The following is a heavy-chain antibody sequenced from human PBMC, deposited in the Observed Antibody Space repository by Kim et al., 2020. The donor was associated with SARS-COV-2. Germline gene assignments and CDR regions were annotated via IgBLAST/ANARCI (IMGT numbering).Heavy chain of an antibody. CDR1: GFTFSSYE. V-gene: IGHV3-48*03. CDR2: ISSSGSTK. D-gene: IGHD3-9*01. J-gene: IGHJ4*02. CDR3: ARESEPYCDILTGYYATCYFDY. Sequence: GGSLRLSCAASGFTFSSYEMNWVRQAPGKGLEWVSYISSSGSTKYYADSVKGRFTISRDNAKNSLYLQMNSLRAEDTAVYYCARESEPYCDILTGYYATCYFDYWGPGALGSASS.